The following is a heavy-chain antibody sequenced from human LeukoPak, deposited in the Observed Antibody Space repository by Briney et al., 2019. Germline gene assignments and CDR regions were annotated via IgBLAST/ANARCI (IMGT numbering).Heavy chain of an antibody. V-gene: IGHV4-31*03. CDR1: GVSVSDGRYY. J-gene: IGHJ3*02. Sequence: SQTLSLTCNVSGVSVSDGRYYWPWIPQHPGKGLEWIGYKYYSGSAKYNPSLKSRLTISIDTSKNQFSLHLSSVTAADAATYYCATPYCSSISCLDVFNMWGKGTRVTVSS. CDR3: ATPYCSSISCLDVFNM. CDR2: KYYSGSA. D-gene: IGHD2-2*01.